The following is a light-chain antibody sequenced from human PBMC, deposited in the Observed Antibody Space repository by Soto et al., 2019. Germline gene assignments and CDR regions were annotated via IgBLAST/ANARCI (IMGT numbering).Light chain of an antibody. CDR2: GAS. CDR3: QQYDNWPWT. J-gene: IGKJ1*01. V-gene: IGKV3-15*01. CDR1: QSISDT. Sequence: EIVMTQSPATLSVSPGGRATLSSRASQSISDTLAWYQQKTGQAPRLLIYGASRRATGFPARFRGSGSGTDFTLAISRLQSEDFSVYYCQQYDNWPWTFGQGTKVDIK.